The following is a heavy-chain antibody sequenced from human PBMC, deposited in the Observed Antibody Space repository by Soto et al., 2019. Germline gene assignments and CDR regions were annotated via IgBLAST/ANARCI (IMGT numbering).Heavy chain of an antibody. V-gene: IGHV4-34*01. D-gene: IGHD3-9*01. CDR3: ARGLAYYDILTGLYYYYGMDV. CDR1: GGSFSGYY. Sequence: SETLSLTCAVYGGSFSGYYWSWIRQPPGKGLEWIGEINHSGSTNYNPSLKSRVTISVDTSKNQFSLKLSSVTAADTAVYYCARGLAYYDILTGLYYYYGMDVWGQGTTVTVSS. CDR2: INHSGST. J-gene: IGHJ6*02.